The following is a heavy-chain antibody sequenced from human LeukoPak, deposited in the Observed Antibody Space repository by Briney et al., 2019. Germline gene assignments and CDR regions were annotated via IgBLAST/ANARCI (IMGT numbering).Heavy chain of an antibody. CDR3: AKEQYYYDSSGYPDY. J-gene: IGHJ4*02. CDR2: IWYDGSNK. Sequence: GGSLRLSCVASGFTFSSYGMHWVRQAPGKGLEWVAVIWYDGSNKYYADSVKGRFTISRDNSKNTLYLQMNSLRAEDTAVYYCAKEQYYYDSSGYPDYWGQGTLVTVSS. D-gene: IGHD3-22*01. CDR1: GFTFSSYG. V-gene: IGHV3-33*06.